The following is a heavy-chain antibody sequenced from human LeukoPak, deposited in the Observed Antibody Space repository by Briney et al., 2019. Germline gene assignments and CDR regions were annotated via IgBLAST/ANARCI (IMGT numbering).Heavy chain of an antibody. D-gene: IGHD4-17*01. CDR1: GGSISCSRYY. CDR3: ERVPTVTFFDY. V-gene: IGHV4-61*05. CDR2: IYYSGST. J-gene: IGHJ4*02. Sequence: SETLSLTCTVSGGSISCSRYYWSWIRQPPGKGLDWIGYIYYSGSTNYTPFLKSRVTISVDTSKHQFSLKLSSVTAADTAVYYCERVPTVTFFDYWGQGTLVTVSS.